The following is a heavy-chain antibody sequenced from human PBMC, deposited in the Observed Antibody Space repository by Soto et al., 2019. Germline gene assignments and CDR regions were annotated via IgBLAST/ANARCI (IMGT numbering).Heavy chain of an antibody. CDR3: AKDLRLPEAGTWYFDL. Sequence: EVHLLESGGGLVQPGGSLRLSCAASGLTFRNYAMGWVRQAPGKGLEWVSAITATGDRAQYIESVRGRFTNSRDNSQISLYMQMTSLRAEDTAVYYCAKDLRLPEAGTWYFDLWGRVSLVTVPS. D-gene: IGHD6-13*01. J-gene: IGHJ2*01. V-gene: IGHV3-23*01. CDR2: ITATGDRA. CDR1: GLTFRNYA.